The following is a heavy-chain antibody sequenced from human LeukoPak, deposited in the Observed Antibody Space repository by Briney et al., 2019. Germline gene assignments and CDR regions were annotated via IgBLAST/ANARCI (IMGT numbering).Heavy chain of an antibody. D-gene: IGHD3-10*01. V-gene: IGHV4-34*01. CDR2: INHSGST. Sequence: SEPLSLPCAVYGGSFRGYYWSWIRQPPGKGLEWIGEINHSGSTNYNPSLKSRVTISVDTCKNQFSPKLSSVPAADTAVYYCARHVRVMVGGVTANFDYWGQGTLVTVSS. CDR1: GGSFRGYY. J-gene: IGHJ4*02. CDR3: ARHVRVMVGGVTANFDY.